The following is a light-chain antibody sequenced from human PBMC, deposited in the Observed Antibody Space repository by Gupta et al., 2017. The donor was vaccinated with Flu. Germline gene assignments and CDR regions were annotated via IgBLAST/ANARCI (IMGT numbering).Light chain of an antibody. CDR1: QDIGRS. CDR2: DAS. J-gene: IGKJ3*01. Sequence: PGERATLSCSASQDIGRSLAWYQQKPGQAPRLLISDASIRAAGIPARFSGRGSGTDFTLTISSLEPEDLAVYYCQQRSFLFTFGPETKVEIK. V-gene: IGKV3D-11*01. CDR3: QQRSFLFT.